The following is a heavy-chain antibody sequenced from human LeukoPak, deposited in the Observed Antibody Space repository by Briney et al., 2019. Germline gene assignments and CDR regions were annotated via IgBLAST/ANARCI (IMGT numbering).Heavy chain of an antibody. Sequence: GGSLRLSCAASGFTFSSYSMNWVRQAPGKGLEWVSYISGSSSTIYYADSVKGRFTISRDNAKNSLYLQMDSLRAEDTAVYYCAKASGGNVVYWGQGTLVTVSS. V-gene: IGHV3-48*04. CDR1: GFTFSSYS. CDR3: AKASGGNVVY. D-gene: IGHD4-23*01. CDR2: ISGSSSTI. J-gene: IGHJ4*02.